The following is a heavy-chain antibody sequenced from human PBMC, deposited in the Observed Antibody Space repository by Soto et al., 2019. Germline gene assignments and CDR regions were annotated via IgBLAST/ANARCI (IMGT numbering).Heavy chain of an antibody. CDR3: ARPGGYGRDV. D-gene: IGHD3-10*01. V-gene: IGHV3-48*02. J-gene: IGHJ6*02. Sequence: EVQLVESGGGLIQPGGSLRLSCAASGFTFDSYAMTWVRQAPGKGLQWVSYIGSSGTSVYYADSVKGRFTISRDNGKNSLYQQINSLRNEDTAVYYFARPGGYGRDVWGRRATDTVTS. CDR2: IGSSGTSV. CDR1: GFTFDSYA.